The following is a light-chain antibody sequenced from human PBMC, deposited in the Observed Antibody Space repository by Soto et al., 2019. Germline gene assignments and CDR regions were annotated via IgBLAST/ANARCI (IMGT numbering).Light chain of an antibody. V-gene: IGKV1-5*01. CDR2: DAS. CDR3: QQYNDWPLT. CDR1: QSISSW. J-gene: IGKJ1*01. Sequence: TLSASVGDRVTITCRASQSISSWLAWYQQKPGKAPKLLIYDASSLESGVPSRFSGSGSGTEFTLTISSLQPDDFATYYCQQYNDWPLTFGQGTKVDIK.